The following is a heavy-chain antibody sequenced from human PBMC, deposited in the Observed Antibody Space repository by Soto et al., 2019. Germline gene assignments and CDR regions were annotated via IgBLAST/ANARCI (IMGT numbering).Heavy chain of an antibody. J-gene: IGHJ4*02. CDR2: FIPIFVSA. D-gene: IGHD3-10*01. CDR3: ARDVSSDTTGFRGYDL. Sequence: LVQSGAEVKKAGSSVKVSCKASGGTVSSYAITWVRQXXXXGLXXMGVFIPIFVSAHYAPKFQGRITITADESTSKAYMELSGLTSEDTAIYYSARDVSSDTTGFRGYDLWGQGTQVTVSS. V-gene: IGHV1-69*01. CDR1: GGTVSSYA.